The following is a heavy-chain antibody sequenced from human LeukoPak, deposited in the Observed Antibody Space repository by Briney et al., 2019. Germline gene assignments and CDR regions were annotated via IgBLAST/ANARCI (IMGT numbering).Heavy chain of an antibody. CDR2: IKYDGSVK. CDR3: ARDPDSSSFDY. V-gene: IGHV3-7*01. Sequence: PGGSLRLSCIASGLNFRTSWMSWVRQSPGKGLEFLANIKYDGSVKNYADSVKGRFTISRDNPKNSLYLQMDSLRAEDTAVYYCARDPDSSSFDYWGLGALVSVSS. CDR1: GLNFRTSW. J-gene: IGHJ4*02. D-gene: IGHD6-13*01.